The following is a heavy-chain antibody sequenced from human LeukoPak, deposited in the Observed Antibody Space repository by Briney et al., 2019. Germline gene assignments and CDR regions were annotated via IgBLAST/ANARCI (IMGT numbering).Heavy chain of an antibody. CDR3: ARGIAVAGDLNWFDP. CDR1: GGSISSSSYY. CDR2: IYYSGST. V-gene: IGHV4-39*07. J-gene: IGHJ5*02. Sequence: SETLSLTCTVSGGSISSSSYYWGWIRQPPGKGLEWIGSIYYSGSTYYNPSLKSRVTISVDTSKNQFSLKLSSVTAADTAVYYCARGIAVAGDLNWFDPWGQGTLVTVSS. D-gene: IGHD6-19*01.